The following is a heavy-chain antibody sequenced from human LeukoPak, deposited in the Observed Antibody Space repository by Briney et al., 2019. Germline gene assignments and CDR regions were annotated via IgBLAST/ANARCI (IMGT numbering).Heavy chain of an antibody. CDR1: GFTFSSYS. J-gene: IGHJ6*02. CDR2: IYSGGST. Sequence: GGSLRLSCAASGFTFSSYSMNWVRQAPGKGLEWVSVIYSGGSTYYADSVKGRFAISRDNSKNTLYLQMNSLRAEDTAVYYCARGLASYFYGLDVWGQGTTVTVSS. CDR3: ARGLASYFYGLDV. V-gene: IGHV3-66*01.